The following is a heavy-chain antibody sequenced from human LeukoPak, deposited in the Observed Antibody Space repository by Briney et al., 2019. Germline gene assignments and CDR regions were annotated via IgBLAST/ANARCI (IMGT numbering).Heavy chain of an antibody. CDR2: IWYDGSNK. D-gene: IGHD1-26*01. Sequence: GGSLRLSCAASGFTFSSYGMHWVRQAPGKGLEWVAVIWYDGSNKYYADSVKGRFTISRDNSKNTLYLQMNSLRAEDTAVYYCTRRVGAKSFWGQGTLVTVSS. CDR3: TRRVGAKSF. J-gene: IGHJ4*02. CDR1: GFTFSSYG. V-gene: IGHV3-33*01.